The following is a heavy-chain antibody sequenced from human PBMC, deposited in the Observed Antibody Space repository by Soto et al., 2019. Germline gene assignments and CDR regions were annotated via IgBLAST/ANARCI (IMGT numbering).Heavy chain of an antibody. CDR3: ARGEYSSSSVLWFDP. CDR1: GYTFTSYD. V-gene: IGHV1-8*01. Sequence: ASVKVSCKASGYTFTSYDINWVRQATGQGLEWMGWMNPNSGNTGYAQKFQGRVTMTRNASISTAYMELSSLRSEDTAVYYCARGEYSSSSVLWFDPWGQGTLVTVSS. CDR2: MNPNSGNT. D-gene: IGHD6-6*01. J-gene: IGHJ5*02.